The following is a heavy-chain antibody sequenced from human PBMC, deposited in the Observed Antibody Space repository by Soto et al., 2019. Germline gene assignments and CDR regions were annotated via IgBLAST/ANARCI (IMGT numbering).Heavy chain of an antibody. V-gene: IGHV3-23*01. D-gene: IGHD1-20*01. CDR1: GFTLRNYA. Sequence: XVSLRLSCEASGFTLRNYAMTWIRQAPGKGLEWVSLISANDVGTYYAESVKTRFTISTDQSRNTVYLQMDSLRADDTAIYYCAKAKNDYNWDNRPPFDYWGQGTLGTVSS. CDR3: AKAKNDYNWDNRPPFDY. CDR2: ISANDVGT. J-gene: IGHJ4*02.